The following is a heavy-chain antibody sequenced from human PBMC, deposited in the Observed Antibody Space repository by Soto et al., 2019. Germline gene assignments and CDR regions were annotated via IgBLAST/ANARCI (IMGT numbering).Heavy chain of an antibody. J-gene: IGHJ5*02. CDR1: GFTFSSYS. CDR2: ISSSSSYI. Sequence: GGSLRLSCAASGFTFSSYSMNWVRQAPGKGLEWVSSISSSSSYIYYADSVKGRFTISRDNAKNSLYLQMNSLRAEDTAVYYCARGPDIRARGSGSYYLLEPWGQGTLVTVSS. D-gene: IGHD3-10*01. V-gene: IGHV3-21*01. CDR3: ARGPDIRARGSGSYYLLEP.